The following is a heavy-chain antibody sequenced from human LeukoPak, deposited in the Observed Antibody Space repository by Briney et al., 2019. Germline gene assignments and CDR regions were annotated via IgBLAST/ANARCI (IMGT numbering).Heavy chain of an antibody. CDR2: ISDSGDTI. CDR3: AKLVVGVFSQADH. Sequence: GGSLGLSCAASGFTFRYYAMNWVRQAPGRGLEWVSSISDSGDTIYYADSVRGRFTISRDNSKDTLYLQMNSLRVDDTAVYYCAKLVVGVFSQADHWGQGTLVTVSS. J-gene: IGHJ4*02. D-gene: IGHD1-26*01. V-gene: IGHV3-23*01. CDR1: GFTFRYYA.